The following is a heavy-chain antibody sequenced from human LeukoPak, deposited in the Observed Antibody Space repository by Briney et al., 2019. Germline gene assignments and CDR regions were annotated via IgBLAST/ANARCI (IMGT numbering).Heavy chain of an antibody. CDR3: ACGYSSSWYDYFDY. D-gene: IGHD6-13*01. CDR2: IYTSGST. V-gene: IGHV4-61*02. Sequence: SQTLSLTCTVSGGSISSGSYYWSWIRQPAGKGLEWIGRIYTSGSTNYNPSLKSRVTISVDTSKNQFSLKLSSMTAADTAVYYCACGYSSSWYDYFDYWGQGTLVTVSS. CDR1: GGSISSGSYY. J-gene: IGHJ4*02.